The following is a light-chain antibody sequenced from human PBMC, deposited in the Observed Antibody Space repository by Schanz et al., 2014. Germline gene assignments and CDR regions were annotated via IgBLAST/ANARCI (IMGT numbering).Light chain of an antibody. CDR1: SSNIGAGYV. Sequence: QSVLTQPPSVSGAPGQRVTISCTGSSSNIGAGYVVHWYQHLPGTAPKLLIYDNNNRPSGVPDRFSGSKSGTSASLAITGLQAEDEADYYCAAWDDTLNTYVFGFGTKLTVL. CDR2: DNN. J-gene: IGLJ1*01. CDR3: AAWDDTLNTYV. V-gene: IGLV1-40*01.